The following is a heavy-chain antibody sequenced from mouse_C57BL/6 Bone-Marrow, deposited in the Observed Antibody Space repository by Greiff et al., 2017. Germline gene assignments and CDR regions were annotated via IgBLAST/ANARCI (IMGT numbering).Heavy chain of an antibody. J-gene: IGHJ3*01. Sequence: VQLKESGPELVKPGASVKIPCKASGYTFTDYNMDWVKQSHGKSLEWIGDINPNNGGTIYNQKFKGKATLTVDKSSSTAYMELRSLTSEDTAVYYCARGVFITTVVGRFAYWGQGTLVTVSA. CDR2: INPNNGGT. D-gene: IGHD1-1*01. CDR1: GYTFTDYN. V-gene: IGHV1-18*01. CDR3: ARGVFITTVVGRFAY.